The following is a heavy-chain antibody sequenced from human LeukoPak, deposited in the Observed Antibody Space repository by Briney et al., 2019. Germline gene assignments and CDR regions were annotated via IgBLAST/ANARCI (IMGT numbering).Heavy chain of an antibody. D-gene: IGHD3-10*01. CDR2: IKQDGSEK. J-gene: IGHJ4*02. CDR1: GFTFSSYW. V-gene: IGHV3-7*04. Sequence: PGGSLRLSCAASGFTFSSYWMSWVRQAPRKGLEWVANIKQDGSEKYYVDSVKGRFTISRDNAKNSLYLQMNSLRAEDTAVYYCARDHILWFGELFDYWGQGTLVTVSS. CDR3: ARDHILWFGELFDY.